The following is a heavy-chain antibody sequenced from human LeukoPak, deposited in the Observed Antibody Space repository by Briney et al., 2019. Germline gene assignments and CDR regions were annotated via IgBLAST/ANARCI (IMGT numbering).Heavy chain of an antibody. CDR2: IYSGGST. Sequence: GGSLRLSCAASGFTVSSNYMSWVRQAPGKGLEWVSVIYSGGSTYYADSVKGRFTLSRDNSKNTVYLQMNSLRAEDTAMYYCARETSSSGYSYFDYWGQGTLVTVSS. CDR3: ARETSSSGYSYFDY. D-gene: IGHD3-22*01. J-gene: IGHJ4*02. V-gene: IGHV3-53*01. CDR1: GFTVSSNY.